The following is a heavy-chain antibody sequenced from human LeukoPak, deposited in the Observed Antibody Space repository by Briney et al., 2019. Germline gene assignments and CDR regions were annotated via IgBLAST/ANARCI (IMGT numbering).Heavy chain of an antibody. J-gene: IGHJ6*03. CDR1: GFTFSNYW. Sequence: GGSLRLSCAASGFTFSNYWMTWVRQAPGKGLEWVADIKQDGSEKLYVKSVRGRFTISRDNAKMSLFLQMNSMRAEDTAVYYCARDNGVVHGVYYMDVWGKGTTVTVS. V-gene: IGHV3-7*01. CDR2: IKQDGSEK. CDR3: ARDNGVVHGVYYMDV. D-gene: IGHD3-3*01.